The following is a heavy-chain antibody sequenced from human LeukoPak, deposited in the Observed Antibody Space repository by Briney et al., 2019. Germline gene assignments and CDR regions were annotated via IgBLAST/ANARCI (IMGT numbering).Heavy chain of an antibody. Sequence: GGPLRLSCAASGFTFSSYGMSWVRQAQGKGLEWVSAMNGSGGNTYYADSVKGRFTISRDNSKNALYLQMNSLRAEDTAVYYCAKGVSSSWVLSYFDYWGQGTLVTVSS. D-gene: IGHD6-13*01. CDR1: GFTFSSYG. CDR3: AKGVSSSWVLSYFDY. V-gene: IGHV3-23*01. J-gene: IGHJ4*02. CDR2: MNGSGGNT.